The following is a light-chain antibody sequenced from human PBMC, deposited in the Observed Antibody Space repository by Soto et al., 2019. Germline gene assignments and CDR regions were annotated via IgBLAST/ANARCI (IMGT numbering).Light chain of an antibody. CDR2: EGS. CDR3: CSYAGSSTLV. Sequence: QSVLTQPASVSGSPGQSITISCTGTSSDVGSYNLVSWYQQHPGKAPKLMIYEGSKRPSGVSNRFSGSKSGNTASLTISGLQAEDEAAYYCCSYAGSSTLVVGGGTKLTVL. V-gene: IGLV2-23*01. J-gene: IGLJ2*01. CDR1: SSDVGSYNL.